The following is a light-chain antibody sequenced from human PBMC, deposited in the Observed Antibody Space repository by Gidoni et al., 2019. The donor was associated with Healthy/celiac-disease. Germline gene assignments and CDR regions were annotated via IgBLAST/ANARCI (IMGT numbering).Light chain of an antibody. CDR3: QQRSNWIT. CDR2: DAS. CDR1: QSVSSY. J-gene: IGKJ5*01. V-gene: IGKV3-11*01. Sequence: ETVLTQSPATLSLSPGERATLSCRASQSVSSYLAWYQQKPGQAPRLLIYDASNRATGIPARFSGSGSGTDFTLTISSLEPEDFAVYYCQQRSNWITFXXXTRLEIK.